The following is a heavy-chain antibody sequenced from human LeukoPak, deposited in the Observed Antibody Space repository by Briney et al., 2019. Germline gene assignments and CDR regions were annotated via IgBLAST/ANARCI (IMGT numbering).Heavy chain of an antibody. D-gene: IGHD6-19*01. CDR2: ISGSGGNT. V-gene: IGHV3-23*01. Sequence: PGGSLRLSCAASGFTFSSYAMSWVRQAPGKGLEWVSAISGSGGNTYYADSVKGRFTISRDNSKNTLYLQMISLRADDTAVYYCATIALAGNGDHWGQGTLVTVSS. J-gene: IGHJ4*02. CDR1: GFTFSSYA. CDR3: ATIALAGNGDH.